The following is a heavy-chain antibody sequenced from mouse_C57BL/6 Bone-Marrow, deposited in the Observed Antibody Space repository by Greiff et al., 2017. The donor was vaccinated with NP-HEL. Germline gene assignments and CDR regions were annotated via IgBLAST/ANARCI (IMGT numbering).Heavy chain of an antibody. D-gene: IGHD1-1*01. CDR2: IDPENGDT. V-gene: IGHV14-4*01. CDR3: HYYGSSPSLDYYAMDY. Sequence: EVQLQQSGAELVRPGASVKLSCTASGFNIKDDYMHWVKQRPEQGLEWIGWIDPENGDTEYASKFQGKATITADTSTNTAYLQLSSLTSEDTADYYCHYYGSSPSLDYYAMDYWGQGTSVTVSS. CDR1: GFNIKDDY. J-gene: IGHJ4*01.